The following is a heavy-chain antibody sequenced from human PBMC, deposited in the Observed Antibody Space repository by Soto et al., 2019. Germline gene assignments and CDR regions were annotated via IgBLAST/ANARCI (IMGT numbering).Heavy chain of an antibody. J-gene: IGHJ4*02. CDR2: IYYAGST. Sequence: PSETLSLTCTVSGGSISPYYWSWIRQAPGKGLEWIGYIYYAGSTSYNPSLKGRVTISLETSKNQFSLKLSSVTAADTAVYYCARHPTGLWFGDGPDHWGQGTLVTVSS. CDR1: GGSISPYY. D-gene: IGHD3-10*01. V-gene: IGHV4-59*08. CDR3: ARHPTGLWFGDGPDH.